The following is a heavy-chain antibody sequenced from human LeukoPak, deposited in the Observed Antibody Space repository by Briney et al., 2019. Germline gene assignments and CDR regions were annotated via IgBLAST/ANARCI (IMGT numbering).Heavy chain of an antibody. CDR2: IYSGGST. CDR1: GFTVSSNY. J-gene: IGHJ3*02. V-gene: IGHV3-53*01. Sequence: GGSLRLSCAASGFTVSSNYMSWVRQAPGKGLEWVSVIYSGGSTYYADSVKGRFTISRDNSKNTLYLQMNSLRAEDTAVYYCVRVGITIFGVLWYAFDIWGQGTMITVSS. CDR3: VRVGITIFGVLWYAFDI. D-gene: IGHD3-3*01.